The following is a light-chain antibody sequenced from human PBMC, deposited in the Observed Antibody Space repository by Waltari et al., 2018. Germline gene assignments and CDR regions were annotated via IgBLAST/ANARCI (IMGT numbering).Light chain of an antibody. CDR3: MEALQSVT. Sequence: DIVMTQSPLSLPVTPGEPATIFCRSSQSLLHSNGYDYLDWYLQKPGQSRQLLIYLGSSRASGVPDRFSGSGSGTDFTLKIRRVEAEDAGVYYCMEALQSVTFGQGTRLEIK. CDR2: LGS. CDR1: QSLLHSNGYDY. J-gene: IGKJ5*01. V-gene: IGKV2-28*01.